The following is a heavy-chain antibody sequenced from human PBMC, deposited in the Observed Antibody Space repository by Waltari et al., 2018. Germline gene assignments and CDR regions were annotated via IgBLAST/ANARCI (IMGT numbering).Heavy chain of an antibody. CDR1: GYTFTGYY. D-gene: IGHD2-8*02. Sequence: VQLVQSGAEVKTPGASVKVSCKASGYTFTGYYMHWVRQAHGQGLEWMGRINPNSVGTNYAKKCQGRVTMTRDTSISTAYMELSRLRSDDTAVYYCARDTGGDYWGQGTLVTVSS. V-gene: IGHV1-2*06. CDR2: INPNSVGT. CDR3: ARDTGGDY. J-gene: IGHJ4*02.